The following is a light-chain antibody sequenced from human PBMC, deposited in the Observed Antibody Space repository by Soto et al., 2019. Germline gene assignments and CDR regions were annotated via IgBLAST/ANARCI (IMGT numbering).Light chain of an antibody. Sequence: DIQMTQSPSSVSASVGDSVTITCRASQGIDSWLAWYQQKPGNAPKLLISAASNLQSGVPARFSGSGSGTEFTLTINSLQPEDFATYFRQQVIHFPLAFGGGTKVEI. CDR1: QGIDSW. CDR3: QQVIHFPLA. CDR2: AAS. J-gene: IGKJ4*01. V-gene: IGKV1-12*01.